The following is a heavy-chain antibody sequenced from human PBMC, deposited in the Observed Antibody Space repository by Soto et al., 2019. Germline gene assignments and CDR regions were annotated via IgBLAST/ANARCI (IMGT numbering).Heavy chain of an antibody. CDR3: ARDYYGMDV. CDR2: TYQSGSA. J-gene: IGHJ6*02. CDR1: GGSISSGGYS. V-gene: IGHV4-30-2*06. Sequence: LSLTCTVSGGSISSGGYSWTWIRQSPGKGLEWIGYTYQSGSAYYNPSLKSRVTLSVDRSKNQFSLNLTSVTAADTAVYYCARDYYGMDVWGQGTTVTVSS.